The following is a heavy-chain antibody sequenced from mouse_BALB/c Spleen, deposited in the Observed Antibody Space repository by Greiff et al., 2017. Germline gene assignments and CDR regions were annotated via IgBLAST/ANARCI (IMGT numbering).Heavy chain of an antibody. CDR1: GYSITSGYS. V-gene: IGHV3-1*02. CDR3: ARSGDGWLLWMDY. CDR2: IHNSGST. J-gene: IGHJ4*01. Sequence: EVQLQQSGPDLVKPSQSLSLTCTVTGYSITSGYSWHWIRQLPGNKLEWMGYIHNSGSTNYNPSLKSRISITRDTSKNQFFLQLNSVTTEDTATYYCARSGDGWLLWMDYWGQGTSVTVSS. D-gene: IGHD2-3*01.